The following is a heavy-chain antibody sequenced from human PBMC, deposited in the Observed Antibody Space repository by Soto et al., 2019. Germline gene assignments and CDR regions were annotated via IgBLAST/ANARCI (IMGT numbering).Heavy chain of an antibody. J-gene: IGHJ6*02. Sequence: GGSLRLSCAASGFTFSGYAMSRVRQAPGKGLEWVSSISGSATITSYADSVKGRFTISRDNNRNMLYLQMNSLRADDTAVFFCVKGLAGGMDVWGQGTTVTVSS. CDR1: GFTFSGYA. V-gene: IGHV3-23*01. D-gene: IGHD3-10*01. CDR3: VKGLAGGMDV. CDR2: ISGSATIT.